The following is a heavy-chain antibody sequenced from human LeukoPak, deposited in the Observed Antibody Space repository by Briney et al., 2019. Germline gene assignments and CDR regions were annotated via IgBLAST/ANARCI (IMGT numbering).Heavy chain of an antibody. CDR3: ARGDSSGYRY. V-gene: IGHV4-34*01. CDR1: GGSISSYY. J-gene: IGHJ4*02. CDR2: INHSGST. Sequence: PSETLSLTCTVSGGSISSYYWSWIRQPPGKGLEWIGEINHSGSTNYNPSLKSRVTISVDTSKNQFSLKLSPVTAADTAVYYCARGDSSGYRYWGQGTLVTVSS. D-gene: IGHD3-22*01.